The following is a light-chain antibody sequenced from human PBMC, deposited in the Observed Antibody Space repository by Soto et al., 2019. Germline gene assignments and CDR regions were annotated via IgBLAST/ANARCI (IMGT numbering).Light chain of an antibody. CDR3: QSYDRSSLYV. CDR1: SGSVASNF. Sequence: NFMLTQPHSVSESPGKTVTISCTGSSGSVASNFVHWYQRRPGSAPTIVIYGDNQRPSGVPDRFSGSIDSSSNSASLTISGLKTGDEADYFCQSYDRSSLYVFGTGTKLTVL. V-gene: IGLV6-57*02. J-gene: IGLJ1*01. CDR2: GDN.